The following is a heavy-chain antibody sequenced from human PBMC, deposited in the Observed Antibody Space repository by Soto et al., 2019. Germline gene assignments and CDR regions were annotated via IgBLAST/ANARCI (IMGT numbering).Heavy chain of an antibody. D-gene: IGHD2-2*01. CDR3: AGGPSNDAFVI. V-gene: IGHV1-8*01. CDR2: MNPNSGNT. CDR1: GYTFTSYD. J-gene: IGHJ3*02. Sequence: ASVKVSCKASGYTFTSYDINWVRQATGQGLEWMGWMNPNSGNTGYAQKLQGRVTMTRNTSISTAYMKLSSLRSENTAVYYGAGGPSNDAFVIWGQGKMVTASS.